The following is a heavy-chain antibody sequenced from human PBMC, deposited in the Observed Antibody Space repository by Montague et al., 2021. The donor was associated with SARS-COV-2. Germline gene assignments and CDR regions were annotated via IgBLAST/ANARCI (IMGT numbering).Heavy chain of an antibody. CDR1: GSSVRSYY. Sequence: SETLSLTCIVSGSSVRSYYWSWIRQPPGKGLEWIGYTYDSGSTXSXPSXXXQVTISVDTSKNQFSLKLSSVTAADTAVYYCARENTVTTFGGPYYFDSWGQGTLVTVSA. CDR3: ARENTVTTFGGPYYFDS. CDR2: TYDSGST. J-gene: IGHJ4*02. V-gene: IGHV4-59*02. D-gene: IGHD4-17*01.